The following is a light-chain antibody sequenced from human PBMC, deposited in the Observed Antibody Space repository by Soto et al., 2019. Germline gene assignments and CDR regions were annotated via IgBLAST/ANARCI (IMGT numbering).Light chain of an antibody. Sequence: QSLLTQPPSVSAAPGQNVAISCSGSTSNIGNNFVAWYQQVPGTAPKLLIYDDNKRPSGIPDRFSGSKYGTSATLDIAGLQTGDEADYLCGVWDSSLSAGMFGGGTKVTVL. V-gene: IGLV1-51*01. CDR1: TSNIGNNF. CDR2: DDN. CDR3: GVWDSSLSAGM. J-gene: IGLJ3*02.